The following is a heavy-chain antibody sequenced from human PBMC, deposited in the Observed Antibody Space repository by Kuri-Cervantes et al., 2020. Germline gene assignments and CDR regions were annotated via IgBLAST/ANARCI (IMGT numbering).Heavy chain of an antibody. J-gene: IGHJ3*02. Sequence: GESLKISCAASGFTFSSYAMHWVRQAPGKGLEWVAVISYDGSNKYYADSVKGRFTISRDNSKNTLYLQMNSLRAEDTAVYYCASGEPAAFDIWGQGTMVTVSS. D-gene: IGHD1-14*01. V-gene: IGHV3-30-3*01. CDR2: ISYDGSNK. CDR3: ASGEPAAFDI. CDR1: GFTFSSYA.